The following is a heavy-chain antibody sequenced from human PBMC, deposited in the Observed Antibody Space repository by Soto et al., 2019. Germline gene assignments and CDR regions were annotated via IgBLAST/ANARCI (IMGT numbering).Heavy chain of an antibody. CDR3: ARIKWGLNYYNGMDV. Sequence: ASVKVSCKPSGYSFSDYFIQWVRQAPGQGLEWVAWINPKTAATNYAKKLQGRVSVTWDTSSTTAYMELTSLRPDDTAVYYCARIKWGLNYYNGMDVWGEGTTVTVSS. CDR1: GYSFSDYF. V-gene: IGHV1-2*02. J-gene: IGHJ6*04. CDR2: INPKTAAT. D-gene: IGHD1-26*01.